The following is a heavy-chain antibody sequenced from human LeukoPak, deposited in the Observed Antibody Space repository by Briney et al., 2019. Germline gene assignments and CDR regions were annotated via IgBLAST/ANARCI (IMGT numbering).Heavy chain of an antibody. Sequence: GGSLRLSCAASGFTFNRHWMHWVRQAPGKGLVWVSRSNSDGSSTVYADSVKGRFTISRDNSKNTLYLQMNSLRAEDTAVYYCAKDFVEMATGIDYWGQGTLVTVSS. J-gene: IGHJ4*02. CDR3: AKDFVEMATGIDY. CDR2: SNSDGSST. CDR1: GFTFNRHW. V-gene: IGHV3-74*01. D-gene: IGHD5-24*01.